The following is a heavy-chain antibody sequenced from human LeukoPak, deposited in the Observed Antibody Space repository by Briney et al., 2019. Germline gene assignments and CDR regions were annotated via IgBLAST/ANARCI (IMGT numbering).Heavy chain of an antibody. CDR3: AREGGFYRPLDY. V-gene: IGHV4-4*02. D-gene: IGHD3-3*01. Sequence: SETLSLTCGVSGGSVTSTNWWTWVRPPPGKGLEWIGEVHLDGRTNYNPSLKSRLTMSVDLSENHISLKLTSVTAANTAVYYCAREGGFYRPLDYSGQGTLVTVSS. CDR2: VHLDGRT. J-gene: IGHJ4*02. CDR1: GGSVTSTNW.